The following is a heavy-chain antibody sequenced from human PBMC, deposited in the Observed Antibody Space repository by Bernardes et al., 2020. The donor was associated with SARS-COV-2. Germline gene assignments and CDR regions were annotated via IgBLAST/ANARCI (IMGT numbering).Heavy chain of an antibody. D-gene: IGHD3-3*01. V-gene: IGHV4-31*03. J-gene: IGHJ4*02. CDR3: ARAPSGIFGVVTTVDY. CDR2: IYYSGST. CDR1: GGSISSGGYY. Sequence: SETLSLTCTVSGGSISSGGYYWSWIRQHPGKGLEWIGYIYYSGSTYYNPSLKSRVTISVDTSKNQFSLKLSPVTAADTAVYYCARAPSGIFGVVTTVDYWGQGTLVTVSS.